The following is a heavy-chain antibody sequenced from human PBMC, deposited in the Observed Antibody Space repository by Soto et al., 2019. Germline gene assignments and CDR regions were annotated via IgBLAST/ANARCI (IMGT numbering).Heavy chain of an antibody. D-gene: IGHD2-15*01. CDR2: IIPIFGTA. Sequence: QVQLVQSGAEVKKPGSSVKVSCKASGGTFSSYAISWVRQAPGQGLEWMGGIIPIFGTANYAQKFQGRVTITEDESTSTAYMELSSLRSEDTAVDYCARDQGGPVPNYNGMDVWGQGTTVTVSS. J-gene: IGHJ6*02. CDR3: ARDQGGPVPNYNGMDV. V-gene: IGHV1-69*01. CDR1: GGTFSSYA.